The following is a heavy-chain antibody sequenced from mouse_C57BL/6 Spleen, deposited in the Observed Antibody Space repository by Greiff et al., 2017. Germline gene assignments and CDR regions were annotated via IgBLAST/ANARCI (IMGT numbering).Heavy chain of an antibody. V-gene: IGHV5-17*01. J-gene: IGHJ2*01. D-gene: IGHD4-1*01. Sequence: EVQVVESGAGLVKPGASLKLSCAASGFTFSDYGMHWVRQAPEEGLEWVAYISRGSSTNYYADTVKGRFTISRDNAKNTLFLQMTSLRSEDTALYCCATNSYFDYWGQGTTLTVSS. CDR3: ATNSYFDY. CDR2: ISRGSSTN. CDR1: GFTFSDYG.